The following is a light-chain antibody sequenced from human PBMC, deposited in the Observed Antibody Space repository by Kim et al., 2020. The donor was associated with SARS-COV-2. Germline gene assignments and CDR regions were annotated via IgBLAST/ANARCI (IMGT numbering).Light chain of an antibody. CDR3: QQLNSYPQT. CDR1: QGINNY. CDR2: VAS. V-gene: IGKV1-9*01. J-gene: IGKJ2*01. Sequence: SASVRNRVTITCRASQGINNYLAWYQQKPGKAPKLLIYVASTLQSGVPSRFRGSGSGTDFTLTITNLQPEDFATYYCQQLNSYPQTFGQGTKLEI.